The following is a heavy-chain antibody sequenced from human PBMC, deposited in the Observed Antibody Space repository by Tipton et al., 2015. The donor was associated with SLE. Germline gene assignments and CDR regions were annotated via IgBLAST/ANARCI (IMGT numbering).Heavy chain of an antibody. Sequence: SLRLSCAASGLTFSNYAMHWVRQAPGKGLEWVAVISYDGSNKYYADSVKGRFTISRDNSKNTLYLQMNSLRTEDTAVYFCASNYDFGSAIPYWGQVSLVTVSS. CDR1: GLTFSNYA. D-gene: IGHD3-3*01. J-gene: IGHJ4*02. V-gene: IGHV3-30*04. CDR2: ISYDGSNK. CDR3: ASNYDFGSAIPY.